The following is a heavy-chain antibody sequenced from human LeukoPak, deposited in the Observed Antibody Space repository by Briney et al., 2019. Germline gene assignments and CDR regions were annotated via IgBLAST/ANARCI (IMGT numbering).Heavy chain of an antibody. Sequence: GGSLRLSCAASGFTVSSYYMSWVRQAPGKGLEWVSVIYSGGSTYYADSVKGRFTISRDNSKNTLYLQMNSLRAEDTAVYYCATTKRAAAAGLDYWGQGTLVTVSS. V-gene: IGHV3-53*01. CDR2: IYSGGST. J-gene: IGHJ4*02. CDR3: ATTKRAAAAGLDY. CDR1: GFTVSSYY. D-gene: IGHD6-13*01.